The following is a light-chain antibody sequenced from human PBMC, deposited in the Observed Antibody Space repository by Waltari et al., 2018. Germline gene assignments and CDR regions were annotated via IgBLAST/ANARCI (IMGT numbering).Light chain of an antibody. V-gene: IGKV3-20*01. CDR3: QQYASSPA. CDR2: GAS. CDR1: QSVTNNY. J-gene: IGKJ2*01. Sequence: EIVLTQSPGSLSLSPGETASLSCRASQSVTNNYLAWYQQKPGQPPILLIFGASSRASGTPDRFSGSGSGTDFTLTISRLEPDDFAVYYCQQYASSPAFGQGTKLEIK.